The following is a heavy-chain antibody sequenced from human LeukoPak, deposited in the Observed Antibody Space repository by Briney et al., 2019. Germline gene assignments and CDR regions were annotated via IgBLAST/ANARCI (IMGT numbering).Heavy chain of an antibody. CDR2: IYPADSDT. Sequence: GESLKISCKSSGYSFTTYWIAWVRPMPGKGLEWMGIIYPADSDTRYSPSFQGQVTISADKSISTAYLQWSGLKASDTAIYYCARRETVTSDFDYWGQGTLVTVSS. D-gene: IGHD4-11*01. V-gene: IGHV5-51*01. CDR1: GYSFTTYW. CDR3: ARRETVTSDFDY. J-gene: IGHJ4*02.